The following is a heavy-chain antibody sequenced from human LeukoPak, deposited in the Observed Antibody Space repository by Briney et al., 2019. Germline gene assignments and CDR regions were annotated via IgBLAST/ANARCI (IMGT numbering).Heavy chain of an antibody. CDR1: GDSVSSQSGA. Sequence: SQTLSLTCAISGDSVSSQSGAWNWIRQSPSRGLEWLGRTYYRSKWYYEYAVSLKSRVTMIPDTSKNPFFLQLSSVTPEDTAVYYCAHGLSGVGFNYWGQGTLVTVSS. V-gene: IGHV6-1*01. CDR3: AHGLSGVGFNY. J-gene: IGHJ4*02. D-gene: IGHD3-10*01. CDR2: TYYRSKWYY.